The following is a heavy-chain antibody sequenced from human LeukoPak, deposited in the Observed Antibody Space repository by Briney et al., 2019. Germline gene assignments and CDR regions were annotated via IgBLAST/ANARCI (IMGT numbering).Heavy chain of an antibody. CDR1: GFTFSSYA. CDR3: ARDLGYSSGWYIFDY. J-gene: IGHJ4*02. Sequence: GGSLRLSCAASGFTFSSYAMSWVRQAPEKGLEWVSAISGSGGSTYYADSVKGRFTISRDNSKNTLYLQMNSLRAEDTAVYYCARDLGYSSGWYIFDYWGQGTLVTVSS. V-gene: IGHV3-23*01. CDR2: ISGSGGST. D-gene: IGHD6-19*01.